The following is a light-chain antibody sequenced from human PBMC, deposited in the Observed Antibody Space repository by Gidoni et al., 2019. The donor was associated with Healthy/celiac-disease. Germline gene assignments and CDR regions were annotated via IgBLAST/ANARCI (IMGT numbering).Light chain of an antibody. CDR3: GTWDSSLSAR. CDR2: DNN. Sequence: QSVLTQPPSVSAAPGQKVTISCSGSSPNIGNHYVSWYQQLPGTAPKLLIYDNNKRPSGIPDRFSGSKSGTSATLGITGLQTGDEADYYCGTWDSSLSARFGGGTKLTVL. J-gene: IGLJ2*01. V-gene: IGLV1-51*01. CDR1: SPNIGNHY.